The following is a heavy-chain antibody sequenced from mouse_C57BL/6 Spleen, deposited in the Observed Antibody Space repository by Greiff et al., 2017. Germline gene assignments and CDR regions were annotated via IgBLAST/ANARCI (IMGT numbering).Heavy chain of an antibody. V-gene: IGHV3-6*01. Sequence: VQLKESGPGLVKPSQSLSLTCSVTGYSITSGYYWNWIRQFPGNKLEWMGYISYDGSNNYNPSLKNRISITRDTSKNQFFLKLNSVTTEDTATYYCAGELRGYAMDYWGQGTSVTVSS. CDR1: GYSITSGYY. CDR2: ISYDGSN. J-gene: IGHJ4*01. D-gene: IGHD1-1*01. CDR3: AGELRGYAMDY.